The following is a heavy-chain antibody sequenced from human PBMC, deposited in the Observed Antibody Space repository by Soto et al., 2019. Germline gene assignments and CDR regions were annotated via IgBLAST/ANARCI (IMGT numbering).Heavy chain of an antibody. Sequence: PSETLSLTCTVSGGSISSSSYYWGWIRQPPGKGLEWIGSIYYSGSTNYNPSLKSRVTISVDTSKNQFSLKLSSVTAADTAVYYCARREQLVRAFDIWGQGTMVTVSS. V-gene: IGHV4-39*07. CDR1: GGSISSSSYY. CDR2: IYYSGST. D-gene: IGHD6-6*01. J-gene: IGHJ3*02. CDR3: ARREQLVRAFDI.